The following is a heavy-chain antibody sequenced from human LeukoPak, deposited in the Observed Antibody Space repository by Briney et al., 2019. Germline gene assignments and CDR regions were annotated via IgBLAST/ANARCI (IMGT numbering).Heavy chain of an antibody. Sequence: PSETLSLTCTVSGGSISSSSYYWGWIRQPPGKGLEWIGSIYYSGSTYYNPSLKSRVTISVDTSKNQFSLKLSSVTAADTAVYYCARVRLSEWELPYYFDYWGQGTLVTVSS. CDR3: ARVRLSEWELPYYFDY. CDR1: GGSISSSSYY. CDR2: IYYSGST. V-gene: IGHV4-39*07. D-gene: IGHD1-26*01. J-gene: IGHJ4*02.